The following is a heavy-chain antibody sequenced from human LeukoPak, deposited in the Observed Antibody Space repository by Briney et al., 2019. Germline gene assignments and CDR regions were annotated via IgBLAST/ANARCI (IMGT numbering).Heavy chain of an antibody. V-gene: IGHV1-2*02. CDR1: GYTFNDYY. CDR2: INPNSGGT. D-gene: IGHD3-10*01. Sequence: ASVKVSCKASGYTFNDYYIHWVRQAPGQGLEWMGWINPNSGGTNYAQKFQGRVTMTRDTSISTAYMELSRLRSDDTAVYYCARGPMVRGVIIAYYYYYMDVWGKGTTVTISS. CDR3: ARGPMVRGVIIAYYYYYMDV. J-gene: IGHJ6*03.